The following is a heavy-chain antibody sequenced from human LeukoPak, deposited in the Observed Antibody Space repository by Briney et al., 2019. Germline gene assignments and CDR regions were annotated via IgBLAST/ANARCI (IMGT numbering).Heavy chain of an antibody. CDR3: ARGLSSGWPPDY. Sequence: TPSETLSLTCTVSGGSISSSSYYWGWIRQPPGRGLEWIGSIYYSGSTNYNPSLKSRVTISVDTSKNQFSLKLSSVTAADTAVYYCARGLSSGWPPDYWGQGTLVTVSS. CDR2: IYYSGST. V-gene: IGHV4-39*07. CDR1: GGSISSSSYY. D-gene: IGHD6-19*01. J-gene: IGHJ4*02.